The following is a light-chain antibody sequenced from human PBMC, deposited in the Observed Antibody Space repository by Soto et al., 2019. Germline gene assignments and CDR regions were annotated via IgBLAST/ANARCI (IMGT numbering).Light chain of an antibody. CDR3: TSYTSSSTYV. J-gene: IGLJ1*01. V-gene: IGLV2-14*01. Sequence: QSALTQPASVSGSPGQSITIAFTGTSSDVGAYDYVSWYQQHPGKVPKFMIYEVINRPSGVSHRFSGSKSGNTASLTISGLQADDEADYYCTSYTSSSTYVFGSGTKVTVL. CDR2: EVI. CDR1: SSDVGAYDY.